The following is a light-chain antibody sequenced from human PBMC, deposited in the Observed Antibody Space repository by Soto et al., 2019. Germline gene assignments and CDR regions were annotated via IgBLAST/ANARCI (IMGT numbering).Light chain of an antibody. J-gene: IGKJ4*01. Sequence: EIVMTQSPATLYVSPGERAIFSCRASQSVDSKLAWYQQKLGQAPRLLIYDASTRATGIPARFSGSGSGTEFTLTISSLQSEDFAIYYCQQYYVWNTFGGGTKV. CDR3: QQYYVWNT. V-gene: IGKV3D-15*01. CDR1: QSVDSK. CDR2: DAS.